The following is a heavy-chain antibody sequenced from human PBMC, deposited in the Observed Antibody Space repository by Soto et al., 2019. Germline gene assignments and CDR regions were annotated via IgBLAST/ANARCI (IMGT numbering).Heavy chain of an antibody. Sequence: QVQLVQSGAEVRKPGASVTVSCKASGYTFVTYYMHWVRQAPGQGLEWMGIINPRGGSTNYAQKFQGRVTMSGDRSTSTVSLQLSSLRSEVTAVYYCARGEPGSCTSTTCPRSGMDVWGQGTTVTVSS. D-gene: IGHD2-2*01. J-gene: IGHJ6*02. CDR3: ARGEPGSCTSTTCPRSGMDV. V-gene: IGHV1-46*01. CDR1: GYTFVTYY. CDR2: INPRGGST.